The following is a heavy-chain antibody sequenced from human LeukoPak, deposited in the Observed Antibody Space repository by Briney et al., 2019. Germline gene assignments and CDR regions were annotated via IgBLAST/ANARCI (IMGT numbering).Heavy chain of an antibody. CDR3: ARAQDIVVVPAAMDY. J-gene: IGHJ4*02. CDR2: ISSSSSYI. Sequence: GGSLRLSCAASGFTFSSYSMNWVRQAPGKGLEWVSSISSSSSYIYYADSVKGRFTISRDNAKNSLYLQMNSLRAEDTAVYYCARAQDIVVVPAAMDYWGQGTLVTVSS. CDR1: GFTFSSYS. D-gene: IGHD2-2*01. V-gene: IGHV3-21*01.